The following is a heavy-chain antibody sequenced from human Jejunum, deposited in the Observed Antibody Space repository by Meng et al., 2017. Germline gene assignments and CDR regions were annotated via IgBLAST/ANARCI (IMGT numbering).Heavy chain of an antibody. CDR1: GGSFSGYY. D-gene: IGHD1-14*01. Sequence: QVQLPQWGAGLLKPSETLSLTCAVYGGSFSGYYWTWIRQPPGKGLEWIGEINHNGSPYYNPSLNNRVTMSVDTSKNQLSLKLSSVTAADTAVYYCAIGGPGPRLLNWGQGTLVTVSS. CDR3: AIGGPGPRLLN. CDR2: INHNGSP. J-gene: IGHJ4*02. V-gene: IGHV4-34*01.